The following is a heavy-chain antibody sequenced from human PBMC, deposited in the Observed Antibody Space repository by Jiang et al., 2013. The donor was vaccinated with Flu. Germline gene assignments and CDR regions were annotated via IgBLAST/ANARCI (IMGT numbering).Heavy chain of an antibody. J-gene: IGHJ4*02. CDR2: ISYDGSNT. CDR1: GFTFSGFA. Sequence: VESGGGVVQPGRSLRLSCAASGFTFSGFAMDWVRQAPGKGLEWVAVISYDGSNTYYGDSVKGRFTISRDNSKNTLYLQMNSLRADDTAVYYCARENRIKGSELLWFGGTFDYWGQGTLVTVSS. CDR3: ARENRIKGSELLWFGGTFDY. D-gene: IGHD3-10*01. V-gene: IGHV3-30-3*01.